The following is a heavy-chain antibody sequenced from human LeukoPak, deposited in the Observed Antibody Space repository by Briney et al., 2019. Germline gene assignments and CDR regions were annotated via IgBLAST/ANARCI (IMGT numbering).Heavy chain of an antibody. D-gene: IGHD6-19*01. Sequence: GASVTVSCKASGYTFTGYYVHWLRQAPGQELEWMGWINPNSGGTNYAQKFQGWVTMTRDTSISTAYMELSRLRSDDTAVYYCARGYSSGLDYWGQGTLVTVSS. CDR1: GYTFTGYY. CDR2: INPNSGGT. CDR3: ARGYSSGLDY. V-gene: IGHV1-2*04. J-gene: IGHJ4*02.